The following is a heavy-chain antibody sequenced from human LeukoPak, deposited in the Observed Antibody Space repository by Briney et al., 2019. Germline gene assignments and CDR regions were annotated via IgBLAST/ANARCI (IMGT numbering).Heavy chain of an antibody. J-gene: IGHJ4*02. V-gene: IGHV1-2*02. CDR1: GYTFTRYY. CDR2: INPNSGGT. Sequence: GASVKVSCKASGYTFTRYYMHWVRQAPGQGLEWMGWINPNSGGTNYAQKFQGRVTMTRDTSISTAYMELSRLRSDDTAVYYCARLAPAGSGSYFDYWGQGTLVTVSS. D-gene: IGHD3-10*01. CDR3: ARLAPAGSGSYFDY.